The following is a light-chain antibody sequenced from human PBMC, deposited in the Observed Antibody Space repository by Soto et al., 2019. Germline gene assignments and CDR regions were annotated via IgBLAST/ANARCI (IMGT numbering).Light chain of an antibody. Sequence: AIRMTQSPSSFSASTGDRFTITCRASQGISSYLAWYQQKPGKAPKLLIYAASTLQSGVPSRFGGSGSGTDFTLTISCLQSEDFATYYCQQYYSYPTTFGQGTRLEIK. CDR3: QQYYSYPTT. J-gene: IGKJ5*01. CDR1: QGISSY. V-gene: IGKV1-8*01. CDR2: AAS.